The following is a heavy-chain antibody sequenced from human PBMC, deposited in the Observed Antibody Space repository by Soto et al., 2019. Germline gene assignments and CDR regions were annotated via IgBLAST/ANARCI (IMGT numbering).Heavy chain of an antibody. V-gene: IGHV3-23*01. CDR3: ARLPYSYVSLYFFDF. CDR1: GFTFSSYN. D-gene: IGHD5-18*01. Sequence: GGSLRLSCAASGFTFSSYNMNWVRQSPGRGLEWVASISDRGGSTKYADSVNGRFTISRDNSRNTLFLQMDTLRAEDTAVYYCARLPYSYVSLYFFDFWGQGTLVTVSS. J-gene: IGHJ4*02. CDR2: ISDRGGST.